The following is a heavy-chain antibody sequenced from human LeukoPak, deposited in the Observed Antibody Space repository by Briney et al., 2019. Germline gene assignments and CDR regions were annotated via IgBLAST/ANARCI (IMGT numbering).Heavy chain of an antibody. D-gene: IGHD6-19*01. CDR2: ISSSTSAI. Sequence: GGSLRLSCAASRFTFSNYAMSWVRQAPGKGLEWISYISSSTSAIYYADSVKGRFTISRDNAKNSLYLQMESLRDDDTAVYYCARERLGWYKDYWGQGTLVTVSS. V-gene: IGHV3-48*02. CDR1: RFTFSNYA. J-gene: IGHJ4*02. CDR3: ARERLGWYKDY.